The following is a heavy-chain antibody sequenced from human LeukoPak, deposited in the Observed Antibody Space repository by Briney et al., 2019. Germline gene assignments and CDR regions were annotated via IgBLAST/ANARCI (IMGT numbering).Heavy chain of an antibody. CDR2: SDPEDGET. D-gene: IGHD1-14*01. CDR1: GSTLSDLS. J-gene: IGHJ2*01. CDR3: VTDRTRLFWNFDL. V-gene: IGHV1-24*01. Sequence: ASVKVSCKVSGSTLSDLSIHWVRQAPGKGLEYVGGSDPEDGETFHAQNFQGRVTMTEDTNIDTAYMELSSLRSDDTAIYYCVTDRTRLFWNFDLWGRGTLVTVSS.